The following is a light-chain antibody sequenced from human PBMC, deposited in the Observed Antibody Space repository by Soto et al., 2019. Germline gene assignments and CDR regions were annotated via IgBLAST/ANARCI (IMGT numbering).Light chain of an antibody. CDR1: SSDVGGCNY. CDR3: SSYTSGSTLYV. CDR2: DVS. Sequence: QSVLTQPASVSGSPGQSITISCTGSSSDVGGCNYVSWYQQHPGKAPKLIIHDVSSRPSGVANRFSGSRSGNTASLTISGLQAEDEADYYCSSYTSGSTLYVFGPGTKVTVL. V-gene: IGLV2-14*03. J-gene: IGLJ1*01.